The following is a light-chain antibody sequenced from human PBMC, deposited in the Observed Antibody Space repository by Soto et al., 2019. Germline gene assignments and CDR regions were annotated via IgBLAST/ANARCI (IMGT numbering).Light chain of an antibody. V-gene: IGKV3-20*01. CDR1: QSVSNSY. J-gene: IGKJ5*01. CDR3: QQYGTSEII. Sequence: VVWTQSPGTLSLSPGERATLSCRASQSVSNSYVAWYQQKSGQAPRLLIYDTSSRVTGIPDRFSGSGSGTDFTLTISRLEPEDFAVFYCQQYGTSEIIFGQRTRLEIK. CDR2: DTS.